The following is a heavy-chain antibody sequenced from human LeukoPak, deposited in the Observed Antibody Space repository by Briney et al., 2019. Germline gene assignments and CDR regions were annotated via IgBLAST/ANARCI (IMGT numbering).Heavy chain of an antibody. CDR2: INTDGSTT. J-gene: IGHJ4*02. CDR1: GFTFSSYW. Sequence: PGGSLRLSCAASGFTFSSYWMHWVRHAPGKGLVWVSRINTDGSTTNYADSVKGRFTISRDNAENTLYPQMNSLRAEDTAVYYCARGSPAAVWGQGALVTVSS. V-gene: IGHV3-74*01. D-gene: IGHD6-25*01. CDR3: ARGSPAAV.